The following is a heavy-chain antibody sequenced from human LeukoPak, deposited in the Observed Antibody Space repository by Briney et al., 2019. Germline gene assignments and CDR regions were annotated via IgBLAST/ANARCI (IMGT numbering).Heavy chain of an antibody. Sequence: GGSLRLSCVASGFMFSDYYMTWIRQAPGKGLEWISYITTNGASTYYATSVKGRFTISRDNAQNSLFLQMDSLRVEDTAVYYCARVGLDTAVWHISWSDPWGQGTRVTVSS. CDR2: ITTNGAST. D-gene: IGHD5-18*01. CDR1: GFMFSDYY. CDR3: ARVGLDTAVWHISWSDP. V-gene: IGHV3-11*01. J-gene: IGHJ5*02.